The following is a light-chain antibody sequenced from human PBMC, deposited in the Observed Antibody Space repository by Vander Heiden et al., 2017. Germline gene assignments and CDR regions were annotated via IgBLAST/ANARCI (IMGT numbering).Light chain of an antibody. J-gene: IGKJ2*01. CDR1: QSVSSY. Sequence: EIVLTQSPATLSLSPGERATLSCRASQSVSSYLAWYQQKPGQAPRLLIYDASHRSTGIPARFSGSGSWTDFTLTISSLEPEDFSVYYCQQRSNWPRTFGQGTKLEIK. CDR3: QQRSNWPRT. V-gene: IGKV3-11*01. CDR2: DAS.